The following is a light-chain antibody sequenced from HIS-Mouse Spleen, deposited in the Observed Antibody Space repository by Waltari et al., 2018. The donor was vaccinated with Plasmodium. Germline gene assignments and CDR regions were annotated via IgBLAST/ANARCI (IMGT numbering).Light chain of an antibody. CDR3: QQYNSYYT. CDR2: KAS. CDR1: QSISSW. V-gene: IGKV1-5*03. Sequence: DIQMTQSPSTLSASVGDRVTLTFRASQSISSWLAWYQQKPGKATKLRIYKASSLESGVQSRFSGSGSGTEFTLTISSRQPDDFATYYCQQYNSYYTFGQGTKLEIK. J-gene: IGKJ2*01.